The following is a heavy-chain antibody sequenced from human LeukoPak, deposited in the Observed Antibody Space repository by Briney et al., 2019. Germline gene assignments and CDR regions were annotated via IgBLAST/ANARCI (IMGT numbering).Heavy chain of an antibody. CDR2: VYYSGNT. J-gene: IGHJ3*02. CDR3: ARDTRDASDI. CDR1: GGSISGFY. V-gene: IGHV4-59*01. Sequence: PSETLSLTCTVSGGSISGFYWNWIRQPPGKGLEWIGYVYYSGNTNYNPSLKSRVTISLDTSKNQFSLKLRSVTAADTAVYYCARDTRDASDIWGQGTMVTVSS.